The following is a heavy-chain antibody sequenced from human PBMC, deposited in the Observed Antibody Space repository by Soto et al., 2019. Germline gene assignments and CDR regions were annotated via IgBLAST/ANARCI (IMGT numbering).Heavy chain of an antibody. CDR3: ARDKPLITIFGVDYYYGMDV. Sequence: ESGGGLVQPGGSLRLSCAASGFSFLSYEMNWVRQAPGKGLEWVAYISGSGSSIYYADSVKGRFTISRDNAKNSVYLQMNSLRSEDTAVYYCARDKPLITIFGVDYYYGMDVWGQGTTVTVSS. J-gene: IGHJ6*02. CDR2: ISGSGSSI. CDR1: GFSFLSYE. D-gene: IGHD3-3*01. V-gene: IGHV3-48*03.